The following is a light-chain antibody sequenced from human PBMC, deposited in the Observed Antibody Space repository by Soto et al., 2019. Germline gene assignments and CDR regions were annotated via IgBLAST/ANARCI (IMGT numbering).Light chain of an antibody. J-gene: IGLJ2*01. Sequence: QSVLTQPPSASGTPGQTVTISCSGSSSNIGSAYIYWYQHLPGTAPKLLIYRNNRRPSGVPDRFSASKSGTSASLAISGLRSEDDADYYCAAWDDSLVVFGGGTTVTVL. CDR1: SSNIGSAY. CDR3: AAWDDSLVV. CDR2: RNN. V-gene: IGLV1-47*01.